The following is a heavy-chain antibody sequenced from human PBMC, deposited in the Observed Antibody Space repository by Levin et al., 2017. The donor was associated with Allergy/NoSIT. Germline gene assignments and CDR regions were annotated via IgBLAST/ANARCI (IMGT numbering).Heavy chain of an antibody. CDR3: ASSDKYYANWFDP. J-gene: IGHJ5*02. D-gene: IGHD3-3*01. CDR1: GGSISSSSYY. V-gene: IGHV4-39*07. CDR2: IYYSGST. Sequence: SETLSLTCTVSGGSISSSSYYWGWIRQPPGKGLEWIGSIYYSGSTYYNPSLKSRVTISVDTSKNQFSLKLSSVTAADTAVYYCASSDKYYANWFDPWGQGTLVTVSS.